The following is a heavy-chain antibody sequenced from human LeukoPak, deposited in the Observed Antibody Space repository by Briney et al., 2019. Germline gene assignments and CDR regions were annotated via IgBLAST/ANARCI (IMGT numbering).Heavy chain of an antibody. D-gene: IGHD6-13*01. J-gene: IGHJ4*02. CDR3: ARLIYLYSNRRDFDY. CDR2: ISAYNGNT. Sequence: ASVKVSCKPSGYTFTSYGISWVRQAPGQRLEWMGWISAYNGNTNYAQKLQGRVTMTTDTSTSTAYMELRSLRSDDTAVYYCARLIYLYSNRRDFDYWGQGTLVTVSS. V-gene: IGHV1-18*01. CDR1: GYTFTSYG.